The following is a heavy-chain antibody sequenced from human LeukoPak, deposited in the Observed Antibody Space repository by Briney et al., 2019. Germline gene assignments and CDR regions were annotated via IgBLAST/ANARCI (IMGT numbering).Heavy chain of an antibody. CDR2: IYADGST. V-gene: IGHV3-66*04. D-gene: IGHD3-3*01. CDR1: GFIVSDND. J-gene: IGHJ4*02. Sequence: GGSLRLSCAASGFIVSDNDIKWVRQAPGKGLEWVSLIYADGSTHYTDSVKGRFSISRDNSQNTVYLQMNSLRGEDTAVYFCAKRSVPGRPGYWGQGTLVAVSS. CDR3: AKRSVPGRPGY.